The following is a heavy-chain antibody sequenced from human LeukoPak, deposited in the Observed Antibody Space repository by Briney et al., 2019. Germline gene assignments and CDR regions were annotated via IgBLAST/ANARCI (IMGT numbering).Heavy chain of an antibody. D-gene: IGHD2-8*01. CDR2: IYYSGST. J-gene: IGHJ4*02. CDR3: ARHWPVYARQPLVY. CDR1: GGSIGSSSYY. Sequence: SETLSLTCTVSGGSIGSSSYYWGWIRQPPGKGLEWIGSIYYSGSTYYNPSLKSRVTISVDTSKNQFSLKLSSVTAADTAVYYCARHWPVYARQPLVYWGQGTLVTVSS. V-gene: IGHV4-39*01.